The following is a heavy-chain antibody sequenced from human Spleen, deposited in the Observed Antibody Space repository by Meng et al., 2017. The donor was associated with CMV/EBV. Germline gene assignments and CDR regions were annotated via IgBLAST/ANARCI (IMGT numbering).Heavy chain of an antibody. CDR2: PHNSGSA. V-gene: IGHV4-61*01. Sequence: SETLSLTCTVSGDSVSSAFYFWSWIRQPPGKGLEWIGYPHNSGSATSNPSLKSRVTISTDTSKNEFSLKLRSVTAADTAVYYCARRFYTSISGVPSTGAFDIWGQGKMVTVSS. CDR1: GDSVSSAFYF. J-gene: IGHJ3*02. CDR3: ARRFYTSISGVPSTGAFDI. D-gene: IGHD3-3*01.